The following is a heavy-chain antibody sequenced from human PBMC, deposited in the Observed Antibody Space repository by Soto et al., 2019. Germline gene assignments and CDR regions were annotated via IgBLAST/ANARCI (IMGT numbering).Heavy chain of an antibody. CDR3: VKDEAQRAGINYYYYYGMDV. CDR1: GYTFTSYG. CDR2: ISAYNGNT. J-gene: IGHJ6*02. Sequence: ASVKVSCKASGYTFTSYGISWVRQAPGQGLEWMGWISAYNGNTNYAQKLQGIVTMTTDTSTSTAYMELSSLRAEDTAVYYCVKDEAQRAGINYYYYYGMDVWGQGTTVTVSS. V-gene: IGHV1-18*01.